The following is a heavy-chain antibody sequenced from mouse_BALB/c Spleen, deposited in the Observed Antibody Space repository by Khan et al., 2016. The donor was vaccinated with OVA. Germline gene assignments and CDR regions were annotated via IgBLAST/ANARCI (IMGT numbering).Heavy chain of an antibody. Sequence: VQLQQPGPDLVKTGASVTISCKASGYSFTAYYMNWVRLSHGKSLECIGRINPNTYNINYNQRFKGKAILTVDTSSSTADMERRSLTSEDSAVYFCARGYDFFAYWGQGTLVTVSA. CDR2: INPNTYNI. J-gene: IGHJ3*01. D-gene: IGHD2-14*01. CDR1: GYSFTAYY. CDR3: ARGYDFFAY. V-gene: IGHV1-26*01.